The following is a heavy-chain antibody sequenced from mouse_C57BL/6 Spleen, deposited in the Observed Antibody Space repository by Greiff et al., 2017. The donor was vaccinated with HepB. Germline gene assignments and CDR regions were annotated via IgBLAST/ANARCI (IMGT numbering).Heavy chain of an antibody. D-gene: IGHD2-3*01. Sequence: DVQLVESGGGLVQPKGSLKLSCAASGFSFNTYAMNWVRQAPGKGLEWVARIRSKSNNYATYYADSVKDRFTISRDDSESMLYLQMNNLKTEDTAMYYCVRHDDGYPYAMDYWGQGTSVTVSS. CDR2: IRSKSNNYAT. V-gene: IGHV10-1*01. CDR3: VRHDDGYPYAMDY. J-gene: IGHJ4*01. CDR1: GFSFNTYA.